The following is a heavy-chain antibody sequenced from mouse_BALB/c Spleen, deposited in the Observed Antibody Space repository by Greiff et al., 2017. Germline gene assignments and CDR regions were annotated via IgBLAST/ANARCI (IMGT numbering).Heavy chain of an antibody. V-gene: IGHV5-17*02. CDR1: GFTFSSFG. CDR2: ISSGSSTI. J-gene: IGHJ2*01. D-gene: IGHD1-2*01. CDR3: ARAFTTATDY. Sequence: EVKLVESGGGLVQPGGSRKLSCAASGFTFSSFGMHWVRQAPEKGLEWVAYISSGSSTIYYADTVKGRFTISRDNPKNTLFLQMTSLRSEDTAMYYCARAFTTATDYWGQGTTLTVSS.